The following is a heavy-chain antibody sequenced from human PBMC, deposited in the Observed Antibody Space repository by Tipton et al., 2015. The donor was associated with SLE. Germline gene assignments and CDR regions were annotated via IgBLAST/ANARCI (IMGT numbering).Heavy chain of an antibody. V-gene: IGHV3-72*01. Sequence: SLRLSCAASGFTFSDHYMDWVRQAPGKGLEWVGRTRNKANSYTTEYAASVKGRFTISRDDSKNSLYLQMNSLKTEDTAVYYCAREGEDSYGYDYWGQGTLVTVSS. CDR1: GFTFSDHY. CDR2: TRNKANSYTT. D-gene: IGHD5-18*01. CDR3: AREGEDSYGYDY. J-gene: IGHJ4*02.